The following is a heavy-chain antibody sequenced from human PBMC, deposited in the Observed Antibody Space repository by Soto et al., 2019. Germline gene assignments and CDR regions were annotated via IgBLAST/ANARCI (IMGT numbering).Heavy chain of an antibody. D-gene: IGHD6-19*01. CDR2: ISSSSSYI. CDR3: ARGPGRSSGWPIRADAFDI. J-gene: IGHJ3*02. V-gene: IGHV3-21*01. Sequence: GGSLRLSCAASGFTFSSYSMNWVRQAPGKGLEWVSSISSSSSYIYYADSVKGRFTISRDNAKNSLYLQMNSLRAEDTAVYYCARGPGRSSGWPIRADAFDIWGQGKMVTVSS. CDR1: GFTFSSYS.